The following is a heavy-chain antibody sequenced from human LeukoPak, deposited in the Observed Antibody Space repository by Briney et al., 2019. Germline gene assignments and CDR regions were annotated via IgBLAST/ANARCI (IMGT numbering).Heavy chain of an antibody. Sequence: SETLSLTCTVSGGSISSGSYYWSWIRQPAGKGLEWIGRIYTSGSTNYNPSLKSRITMSVDTSKSQFSLKLSSVTAADTAVYYCAREVEMAAYYYYMDVWGKGTTVTISS. J-gene: IGHJ6*03. CDR2: IYTSGST. D-gene: IGHD5-24*01. V-gene: IGHV4-61*02. CDR1: GGSISSGSYY. CDR3: AREVEMAAYYYYMDV.